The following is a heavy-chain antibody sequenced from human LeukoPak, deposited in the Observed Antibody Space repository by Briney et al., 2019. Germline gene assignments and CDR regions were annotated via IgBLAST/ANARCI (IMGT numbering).Heavy chain of an antibody. CDR3: ARKSSSTWLIDY. V-gene: IGHV3-30-3*01. CDR2: VSYDGSNK. Sequence: HRGSLRLSCTASGFTFSSYALHWVRQAPGKGLEWVAVVSYDGSNKYYADSVRGRFTISRDNSKNTLYLQMNSLTAEDTAVYYCARKSSSTWLIDYWGRGTLVTVSS. CDR1: GFTFSSYA. J-gene: IGHJ4*02. D-gene: IGHD6-13*01.